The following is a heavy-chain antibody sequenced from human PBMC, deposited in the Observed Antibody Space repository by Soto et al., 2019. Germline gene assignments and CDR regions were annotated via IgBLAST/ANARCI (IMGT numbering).Heavy chain of an antibody. D-gene: IGHD5-12*01. J-gene: IGHJ4*02. Sequence: EVQLLESGGGLVQPGGSLRLSCAASGFTFSNYAMSWFRQAPGKGLEWVSAISGSGGSTYYADSVKGRFTISRDNSKNTLYLQMSSRRAEDTAVYYCAKRSATRQSHFDSWGQGTLVTVSS. CDR1: GFTFSNYA. V-gene: IGHV3-23*01. CDR2: ISGSGGST. CDR3: AKRSATRQSHFDS.